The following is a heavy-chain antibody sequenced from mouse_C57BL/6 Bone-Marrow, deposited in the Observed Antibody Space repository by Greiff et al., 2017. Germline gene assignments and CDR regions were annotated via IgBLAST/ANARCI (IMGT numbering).Heavy chain of an antibody. CDR1: GYTFTSYW. CDR2: IDPSDSYT. V-gene: IGHV1-69*01. Sequence: QVQLQQPGAELVMPGASVKLSCKASGYTFTSYWMHWVKQRPGQGLEWIGEIDPSDSYTNYNQKFKGKSTLTVDKSSSTAYMQLSSLTSEDSAVYYCAREEPLYFDYWGQGTTLTVSS. J-gene: IGHJ2*01. CDR3: AREEPLYFDY.